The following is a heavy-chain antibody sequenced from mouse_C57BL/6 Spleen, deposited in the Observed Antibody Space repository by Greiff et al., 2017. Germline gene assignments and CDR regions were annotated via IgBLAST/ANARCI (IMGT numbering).Heavy chain of an antibody. J-gene: IGHJ1*03. D-gene: IGHD1-1*01. V-gene: IGHV1-72*01. CDR1: GYTFTSYW. CDR2: IDPNSGGT. Sequence: QVQLQQPGAELVKPGASVKLSCKASGYTFTSYWMHWVKQRPGRGLEWIGRIDPNSGGTNYNEKFKSKATLTVDKPSSTAYMQISSLTSEDYAVYYCASIPFTTVVDWYFDVWGTGTTVTVSS. CDR3: ASIPFTTVVDWYFDV.